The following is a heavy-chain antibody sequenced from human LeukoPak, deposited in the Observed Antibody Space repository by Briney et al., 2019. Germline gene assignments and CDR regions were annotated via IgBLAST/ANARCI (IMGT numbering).Heavy chain of an antibody. J-gene: IGHJ4*02. CDR1: GFTFSSYS. D-gene: IGHD3-3*01. V-gene: IGHV3-21*01. Sequence: GGSLRLSCAASGFTFSSYSMNWVRQAPGKGLEWVSSISSSSYIYYADSVKGRFTISRDNAKNSLYLQMNSLRAEDTAVYYCARGRLRFLEWSIGGTFDYWGQGTLVTVSS. CDR2: ISSSSYI. CDR3: ARGRLRFLEWSIGGTFDY.